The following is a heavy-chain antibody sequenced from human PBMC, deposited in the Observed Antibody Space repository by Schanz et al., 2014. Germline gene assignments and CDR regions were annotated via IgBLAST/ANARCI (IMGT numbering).Heavy chain of an antibody. CDR3: AREEGWGIAAAGTKRCYYGMDV. D-gene: IGHD6-13*01. V-gene: IGHV3-21*01. CDR2: ISSSSSYI. J-gene: IGHJ6*02. Sequence: EVQLVESGGGLVKPGGSLRLSCAASGFTFSSYTMNWVRQAPGKGLEWVSSISSSSSYIYYADSVKGRFTISRDNAKNSLYLQMNSLRAEDTAVYYCAREEGWGIAAAGTKRCYYGMDVWGQGTTVTVSS. CDR1: GFTFSSYT.